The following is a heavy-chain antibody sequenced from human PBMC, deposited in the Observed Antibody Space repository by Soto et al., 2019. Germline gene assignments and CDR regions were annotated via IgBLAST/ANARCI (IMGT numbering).Heavy chain of an antibody. CDR2: ISGSGGST. CDR3: AKDSVAGIGYYYYGMDV. D-gene: IGHD6-19*01. CDR1: GFTFSSYA. J-gene: IGHJ6*02. Sequence: PGGSLRLSCAASGFTFSSYAMSWVRQAPGKGLEWVSAISGSGGSTYYADSVKGRFTTSRDNSKNTLYLQMNSLRAEDTAVYYCAKDSVAGIGYYYYGMDVWGQGTTVTISS. V-gene: IGHV3-23*01.